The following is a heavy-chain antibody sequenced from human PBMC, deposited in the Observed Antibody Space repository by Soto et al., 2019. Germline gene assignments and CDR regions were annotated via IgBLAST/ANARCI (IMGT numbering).Heavy chain of an antibody. Sequence: SETLSLTCAVYGGSFSDYYWIWLRQPPGKGLEWIGEINDIGGANYNPSLKSRVTISVDTSRKQFSLKLSSLTAADTAVYYCARERVTVVVATRRGCFDPWGQGTLVTVSS. D-gene: IGHD2-15*01. CDR3: ARERVTVVVATRRGCFDP. CDR2: INDIGGA. V-gene: IGHV4-34*01. CDR1: GGSFSDYY. J-gene: IGHJ5*02.